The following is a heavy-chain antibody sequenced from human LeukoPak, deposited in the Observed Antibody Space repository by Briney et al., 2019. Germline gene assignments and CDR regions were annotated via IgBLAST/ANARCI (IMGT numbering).Heavy chain of an antibody. CDR1: GGSISSYY. Sequence: SETLSLTCTVSGGSISSYYWSWIRQPPGKGLEWIGYIYYSGSTNYNPSLKSRVTISVDTSKNQFSLKLSSVTAADTAVYYCARDGWNGYNWFDPWGQGTLVTVSS. CDR3: ARDGWNGYNWFDP. D-gene: IGHD3-3*01. CDR2: IYYSGST. V-gene: IGHV4-59*12. J-gene: IGHJ5*02.